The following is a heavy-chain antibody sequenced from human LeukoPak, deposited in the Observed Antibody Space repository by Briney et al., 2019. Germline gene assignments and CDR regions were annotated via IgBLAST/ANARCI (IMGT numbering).Heavy chain of an antibody. CDR2: ISGSGGST. J-gene: IGHJ4*02. CDR3: ARVGVGYSYGSPNFDY. V-gene: IGHV3-23*01. CDR1: GFTFSSYA. Sequence: GGSLRLSCAASGFTFSSYAMSWVRQAPGKGLEWVSAISGSGGSTYYADSVKGRFTISRDNSKNTLYLQMNSLRAEDTAVYYCARVGVGYSYGSPNFDYWGQGTLVTVSS. D-gene: IGHD5-18*01.